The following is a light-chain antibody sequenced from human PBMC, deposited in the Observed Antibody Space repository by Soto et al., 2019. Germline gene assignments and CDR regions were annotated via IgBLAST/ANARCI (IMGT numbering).Light chain of an antibody. CDR2: AAS. CDR3: QQYGRPLPLI. Sequence: EVVLTQAPGTLSLSPGERATLSCRASQSVSSNYLAWYQQKVGQAPRLLIYAASTRATGIPDRFSGSWSGTDFALTVTRLEPEDFAVYYCQQYGRPLPLIFGGGTKVDIK. CDR1: QSVSSNY. J-gene: IGKJ4*01. V-gene: IGKV3-20*01.